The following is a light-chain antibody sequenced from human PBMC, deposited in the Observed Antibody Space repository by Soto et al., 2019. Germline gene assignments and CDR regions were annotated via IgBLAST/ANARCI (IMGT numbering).Light chain of an antibody. J-gene: IGKJ1*01. Sequence: DMQMTQSPSTLSASVGDRVTITCRASQSISSWLAWYQQKPGKAPKFLIYDASTLESGVPSRFSGSGSGTEFTLTISSLQPDDFATYYCQQYNNYPRTFGQGTKVDI. CDR2: DAS. CDR1: QSISSW. CDR3: QQYNNYPRT. V-gene: IGKV1-5*01.